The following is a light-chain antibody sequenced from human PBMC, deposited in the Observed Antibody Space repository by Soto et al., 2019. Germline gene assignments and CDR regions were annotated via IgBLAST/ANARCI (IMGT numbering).Light chain of an antibody. Sequence: QSVLTQPASVSGSPRQSITISCAGTRDDIGAYDYVSWYQQHPGNAPKLLVYEVTNRPSGVSDRFSGSKSGNTASLTISGLQAEDEADYYCNSYTNSSALVFGGGTKVTVL. CDR2: EVT. CDR3: NSYTNSSALV. J-gene: IGLJ2*01. CDR1: RDDIGAYDY. V-gene: IGLV2-14*01.